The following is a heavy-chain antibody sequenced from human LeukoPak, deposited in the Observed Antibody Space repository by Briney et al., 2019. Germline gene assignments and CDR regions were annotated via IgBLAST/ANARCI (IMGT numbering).Heavy chain of an antibody. D-gene: IGHD3-22*01. Sequence: ASVKVSCKASGYTFTSFDINWVRQATGQGLEWMGWMNPNNGNTGFVQKFQGRVTMTRNTSISTAYMEPSSLRSDDTAVYYCARARITMMAFDVWGQGTVVTVSS. J-gene: IGHJ3*01. CDR1: GYTFTSFD. CDR3: ARARITMMAFDV. CDR2: MNPNNGNT. V-gene: IGHV1-8*01.